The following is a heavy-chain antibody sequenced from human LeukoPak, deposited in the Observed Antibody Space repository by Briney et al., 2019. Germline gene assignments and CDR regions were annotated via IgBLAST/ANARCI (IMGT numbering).Heavy chain of an antibody. Sequence: GGSLRLSCAASGFTFSSYAMSWVRQAPGKGLEWVSAISGSGGSTYYADSVKGRFTISRDNSKNTLYLQMNSLRAEDTAVYYCAARRHYYDSSGYYLDPWGQGTLVTVSS. CDR3: AARRHYYDSSGYYLDP. D-gene: IGHD3-22*01. V-gene: IGHV3-23*01. CDR1: GFTFSSYA. J-gene: IGHJ5*02. CDR2: ISGSGGST.